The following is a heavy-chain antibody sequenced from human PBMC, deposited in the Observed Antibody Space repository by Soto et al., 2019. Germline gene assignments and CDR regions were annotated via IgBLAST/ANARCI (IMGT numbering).Heavy chain of an antibody. CDR3: ARQTSSNYVDF. J-gene: IGHJ4*02. CDR1: GGSIGSSSYY. Sequence: SETLSLTCTVSGGSIGSSSYYWGWNRQPPGKGLEWIGTIYYTGVTYYNPSLKGRVIISVDTSKNQFSLKLSSVTAADTAMYYCARQTSSNYVDFWGQGTLVTVSS. D-gene: IGHD4-4*01. V-gene: IGHV4-39*01. CDR2: IYYTGVT.